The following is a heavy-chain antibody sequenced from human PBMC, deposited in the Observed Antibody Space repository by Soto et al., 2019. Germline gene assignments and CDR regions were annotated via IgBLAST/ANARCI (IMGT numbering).Heavy chain of an antibody. D-gene: IGHD1-20*01. CDR3: AKDTRITGTTGH. Sequence: GGSLRLSCAASGFTFSSYAMSWVRQAPGKGLEWVSAISGSGGSTYYADSVKGRFTISRDNAKNTLYLQMNSLRAEDTAVYYCAKDTRITGTTGHWGQGTLVTVSS. CDR2: ISGSGGST. J-gene: IGHJ4*02. CDR1: GFTFSSYA. V-gene: IGHV3-23*01.